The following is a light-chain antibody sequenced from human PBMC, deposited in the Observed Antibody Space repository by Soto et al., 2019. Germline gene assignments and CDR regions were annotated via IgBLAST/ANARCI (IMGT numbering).Light chain of an antibody. CDR2: EVT. J-gene: IGLJ1*01. CDR1: SSDVGGYDY. Sequence: QSVLTQPASVSGSPGQSITISCTGTSSDVGGYDYVSWYQRHPGKAPKLMIYEVTNRPSGVSIRFSASKSGDTASLTISGLQAEDEADYYCSSYTSSSTFVFGTGTKVTVL. CDR3: SSYTSSSTFV. V-gene: IGLV2-14*01.